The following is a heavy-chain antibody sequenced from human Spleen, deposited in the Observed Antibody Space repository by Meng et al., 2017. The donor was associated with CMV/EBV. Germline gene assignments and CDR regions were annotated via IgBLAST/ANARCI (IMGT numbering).Heavy chain of an antibody. J-gene: IGHJ4*02. CDR1: GFTFKDYA. D-gene: IGHD3-10*01. V-gene: IGHV3-43D*03. CDR3: AKAFGAMTPLTPIDY. Sequence: GESLKISCAASGFTFKDYAMQWVRQAPGKGLEWVSLINWGDGGTYYADSVKGRFTISRDNSKNSLYLQMNSLRTEDTALYYRAKAFGAMTPLTPIDYWGQGALVTVSS. CDR2: INWGDGGT.